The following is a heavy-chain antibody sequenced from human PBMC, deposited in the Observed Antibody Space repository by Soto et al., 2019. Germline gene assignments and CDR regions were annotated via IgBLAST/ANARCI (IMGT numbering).Heavy chain of an antibody. CDR2: IRSKANSYAT. D-gene: IGHD3-10*01. CDR1: GVTFRGSA. V-gene: IGHV3-73*01. J-gene: IGHJ5*02. CDR3: AKEYGSGSYLFWFDP. Sequence: GGSLRLCCAASGVTFRGSAMHWVRQASGKGLEWVGRIRSKANSYATAYAASVKGRFTISRDDSKNTLYLQMNSLRAEDTAVYYCAKEYGSGSYLFWFDPWGQGTLVTVSS.